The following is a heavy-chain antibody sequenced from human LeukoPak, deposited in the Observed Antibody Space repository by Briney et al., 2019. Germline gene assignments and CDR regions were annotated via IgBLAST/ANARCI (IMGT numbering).Heavy chain of an antibody. CDR2: ISPSGGST. Sequence: ASVKVSCKASGYTFTSYYMHWVRQAPGQGLEWMGIISPSGGSTSYAQKFQGRVTMTRDTSTSTVYMELSSLRSEDTAVYYCARDLNAIVVVPAAIGYWGQGTLVTVSS. J-gene: IGHJ4*02. CDR3: ARDLNAIVVVPAAIGY. CDR1: GYTFTSYY. D-gene: IGHD2-2*01. V-gene: IGHV1-46*01.